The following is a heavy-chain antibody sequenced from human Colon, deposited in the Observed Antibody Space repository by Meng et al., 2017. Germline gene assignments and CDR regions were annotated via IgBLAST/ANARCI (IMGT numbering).Heavy chain of an antibody. J-gene: IGHJ4*02. D-gene: IGHD4-17*01. CDR1: VYDFTNYG. CDR2: INTYTGNP. CDR3: ATAVTTVPFDY. Sequence: QVHRWPAGFELKKPGASVKVSCKASVYDFTNYGMNWVRHAPGQWLEWIGWINTYTGNPAYAQGFTGRFVFSLDTSVSTAYLQISSLKAEDTAVYYCATAVTTVPFDYWGQGTLVTVSS. V-gene: IGHV7-4-1*02.